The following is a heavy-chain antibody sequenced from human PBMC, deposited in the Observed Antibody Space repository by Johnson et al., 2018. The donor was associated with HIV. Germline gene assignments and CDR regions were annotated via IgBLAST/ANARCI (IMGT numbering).Heavy chain of an antibody. CDR1: GFTFSNYA. CDR2: ISYDGNNK. V-gene: IGHV3-30*04. CDR3: ARELTSGLDYDAFDI. D-gene: IGHD1-14*01. J-gene: IGHJ3*02. Sequence: VQVVESGGGVVQPGRSLRLSCAASGFTFSNYALHWVRQAPGKGLGWVAVISYDGNNKYYADSVKGRFIISRDNSENTLYLQMNSLRAEDTAVYYCARELTSGLDYDAFDIWGQGTMFTVSS.